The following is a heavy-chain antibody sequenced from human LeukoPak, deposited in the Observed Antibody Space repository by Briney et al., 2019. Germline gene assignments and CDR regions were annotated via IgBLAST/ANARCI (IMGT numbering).Heavy chain of an antibody. Sequence: GSLRLSCAASGFTFSSAWMHWVRQTPGEGLVWVSRINSDGSSTNYADSVKGRFTTSRDNAKNMVNLQMNSLRAEDTAIYYCTRDYSYAMAVWGQGTTVTVSS. V-gene: IGHV3-74*01. D-gene: IGHD2-21*01. J-gene: IGHJ6*02. CDR2: INSDGSST. CDR3: TRDYSYAMAV. CDR1: GFTFSSAW.